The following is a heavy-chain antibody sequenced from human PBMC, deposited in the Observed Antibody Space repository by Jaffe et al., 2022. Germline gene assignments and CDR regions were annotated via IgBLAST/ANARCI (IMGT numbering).Heavy chain of an antibody. Sequence: EVQLVESGGGLVQPGGSLRLSCAASGFTFSSYEMNWVRQAPGKGLEWVSYISSSGSTIYYADSVKGRFTISRDNAKNSLYLQMNSLRAEDTAVYYCARGAWLVRKYFDYWGQGTLVTVSS. CDR2: ISSSGSTI. D-gene: IGHD6-19*01. V-gene: IGHV3-48*03. CDR3: ARGAWLVRKYFDY. J-gene: IGHJ4*02. CDR1: GFTFSSYE.